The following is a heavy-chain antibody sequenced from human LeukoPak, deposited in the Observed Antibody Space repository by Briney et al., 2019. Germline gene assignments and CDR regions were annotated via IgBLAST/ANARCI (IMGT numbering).Heavy chain of an antibody. Sequence: HTGGSLRLSCAASGFTFSNYRVNWVRQAPGKGLEWVAVIWYDGSDKYYADSLKGRFTISRDNSKNTLYLQMNSLRAEDTAVYYCASGYRGHDFHYWGQGTLVTVSS. V-gene: IGHV3-33*08. D-gene: IGHD5-12*01. CDR3: ASGYRGHDFHY. CDR1: GFTFSNYR. J-gene: IGHJ4*02. CDR2: IWYDGSDK.